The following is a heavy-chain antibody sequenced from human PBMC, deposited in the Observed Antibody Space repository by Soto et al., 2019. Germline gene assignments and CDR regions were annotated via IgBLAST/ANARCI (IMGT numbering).Heavy chain of an antibody. Sequence: QVQLQESGPGLVKPSETLSLTCTVSGGSISSYYWSWIRQPPGKGLEWIGYIYYSGSTNYNPSLKSRVTISVGTSKNQFSLKLSSVTAADTAVYYCARAYPYDYVWGSYRREYGMDVWGQGTTVTVSS. CDR1: GGSISSYY. V-gene: IGHV4-59*01. CDR3: ARAYPYDYVWGSYRREYGMDV. CDR2: IYYSGST. J-gene: IGHJ6*02. D-gene: IGHD3-16*02.